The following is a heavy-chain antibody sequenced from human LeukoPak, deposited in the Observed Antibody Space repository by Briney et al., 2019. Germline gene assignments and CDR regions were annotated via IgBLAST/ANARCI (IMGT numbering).Heavy chain of an antibody. CDR2: INHSGST. Sequence: PSETLSLTCAVYGGSFSGCYWSWIRQPPGKGLEWIGEINHSGSTNYNPSLKSRVTISVDTSKNQFSLKLSSVTAADTAVYYCARGPSRYCSGGSCYSAIVYWGQGTLVTVSS. J-gene: IGHJ4*02. V-gene: IGHV4-34*01. CDR3: ARGPSRYCSGGSCYSAIVY. CDR1: GGSFSGCY. D-gene: IGHD2-15*01.